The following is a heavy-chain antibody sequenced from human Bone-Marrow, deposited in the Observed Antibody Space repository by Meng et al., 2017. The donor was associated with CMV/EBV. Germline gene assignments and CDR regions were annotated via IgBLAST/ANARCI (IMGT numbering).Heavy chain of an antibody. V-gene: IGHV3-74*01. CDR2: INSGGTTT. J-gene: IGHJ4*02. Sequence: SGFTFKSYWMHWVRQAPGKGLVWVSRINSGGTTTFYADSVKGRFTVSRDNAQNTVYLQMNSLRAEDTAMYYCAICCRSGSSRRDLDYWGRGTLVTVSS. CDR1: GFTFKSYW. CDR3: AICCRSGSSRRDLDY. D-gene: IGHD1-26*01.